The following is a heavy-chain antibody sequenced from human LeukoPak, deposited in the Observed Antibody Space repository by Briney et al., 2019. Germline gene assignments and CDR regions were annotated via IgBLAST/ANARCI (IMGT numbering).Heavy chain of an antibody. Sequence: ASVKVYCKASGYTFTGYYMHWVRQAPGQGLEWMGWINPNSGGTSYAQKFQGRVTMTRDTSISTAYMELSRLRSDDTAVYYCARDQNIVLMVYAIYWGQGTLVTVSS. CDR3: ARDQNIVLMVYAIY. J-gene: IGHJ4*02. CDR2: INPNSGGT. D-gene: IGHD2-8*01. V-gene: IGHV1-2*02. CDR1: GYTFTGYY.